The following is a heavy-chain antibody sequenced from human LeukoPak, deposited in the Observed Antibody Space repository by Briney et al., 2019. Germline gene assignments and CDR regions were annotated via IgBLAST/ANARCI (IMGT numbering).Heavy chain of an antibody. Sequence: SETLSLTCAVYGGSFSGYYWSWIRQPPGKGLEWIGEINHSGSTNYNPSLKSRVTISIDTSKNQFSLKLSSVTAADTAVYYCARRLLLWFGEFSAHQDWGQGTLVTVSS. CDR1: GGSFSGYY. V-gene: IGHV4-34*01. D-gene: IGHD3-10*01. CDR2: INHSGST. CDR3: ARRLLLWFGEFSAHQD. J-gene: IGHJ4*02.